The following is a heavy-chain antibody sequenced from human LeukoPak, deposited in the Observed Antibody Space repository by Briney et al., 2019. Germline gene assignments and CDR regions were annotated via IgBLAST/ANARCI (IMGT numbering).Heavy chain of an antibody. CDR3: AKDGRSYDYVWGSYRSSAFDI. CDR2: VSSSGFST. D-gene: IGHD3-16*02. V-gene: IGHV3-23*01. Sequence: PGGSLTLSCAVSGFTFNEYVMSWVRQAPGSGLEWVSAVSSSGFSTYYADSVKGRFTISRDNSKNTLYLQMNSLRAEDTAVYYCAKDGRSYDYVWGSYRSSAFDIWGQGTMVTVSS. CDR1: GFTFNEYV. J-gene: IGHJ3*02.